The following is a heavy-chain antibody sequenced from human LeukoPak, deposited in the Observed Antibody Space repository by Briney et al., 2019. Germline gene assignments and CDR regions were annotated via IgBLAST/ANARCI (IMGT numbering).Heavy chain of an antibody. J-gene: IGHJ6*03. V-gene: IGHV3-48*01. CDR2: ISSSSSTI. CDR1: GFTFSSYS. Sequence: GSLRLSCAASGFTFSSYSMNWVRQAPGKGLEWVSYISSSSSTIYYADSVKGRFTISRDNAKNSLYLQMNSLRAEDTAVYYCARYPRAHYMDVWGKGTTVTISS. CDR3: ARYPRAHYMDV. D-gene: IGHD1-26*01.